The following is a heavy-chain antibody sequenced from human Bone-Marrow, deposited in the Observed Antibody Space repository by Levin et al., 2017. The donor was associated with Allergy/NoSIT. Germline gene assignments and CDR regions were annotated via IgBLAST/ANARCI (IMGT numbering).Heavy chain of an antibody. J-gene: IGHJ5*02. D-gene: IGHD3-16*01. CDR1: GFTFSDYY. V-gene: IGHV3-11*01. CDR3: ARDPHPSSGGNRNNWFDP. CDR2: ISSSGSTI. Sequence: PGGSLRLSCAASGFTFSDYYMSWIRQAPGKGLEWVSYISSSGSTIYYADSVKGRFTISRDNAKNSLYLQMNSLRAEDTAVYYCARDPHPSSGGNRNNWFDPWGQGTLVTVSS.